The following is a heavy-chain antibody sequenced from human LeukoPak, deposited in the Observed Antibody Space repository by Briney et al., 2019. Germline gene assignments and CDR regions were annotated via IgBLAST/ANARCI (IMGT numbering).Heavy chain of an antibody. Sequence: SETLSLTCTVSGGSISSSNSYWVWIRQPPGKGLEWIATIYSSGTTFYNPSLKSRLTTSVDTSKTQLSLKLSSVTATDTAVYYCARHTGGTMYSYWGQGTLVTVSS. CDR1: GGSISSSNSY. D-gene: IGHD1-7*01. V-gene: IGHV4-39*01. J-gene: IGHJ4*02. CDR2: IYSSGTT. CDR3: ARHTGGTMYSY.